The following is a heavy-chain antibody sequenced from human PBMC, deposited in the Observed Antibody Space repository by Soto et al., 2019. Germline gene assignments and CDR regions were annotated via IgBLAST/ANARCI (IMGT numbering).Heavy chain of an antibody. V-gene: IGHV4-34*01. J-gene: IGHJ5*02. D-gene: IGHD3-10*01. CDR1: GGSFSGYY. CDR2: INHSGST. Sequence: QVQLQQWGAGLLKPSETLSLTCAVYGGSFSGYYWSWIRQPPGKGLEWIGEINHSGSTNYNPSLKSRVTISVDTSKNQFSLKLSSVTAADTAVYYCARVPPDGSGSYYERRDWFDPWGQGTLVTVSS. CDR3: ARVPPDGSGSYYERRDWFDP.